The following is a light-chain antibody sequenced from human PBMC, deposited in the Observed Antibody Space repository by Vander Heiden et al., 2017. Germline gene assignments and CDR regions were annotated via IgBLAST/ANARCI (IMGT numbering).Light chain of an antibody. CDR1: SSNIGNNF. Sequence: QSVLTQPPSVSAAPGQKVTISCSGSSSNIGNNFVSWYQHLPGTAPKLLIYDNNKRPSGIPDRFSGSKSGTSATLGITGLQTGDEADYYCGTWDSSLSGGSYVLGSGTKVTAL. CDR2: DNN. V-gene: IGLV1-51*01. CDR3: GTWDSSLSGGSYV. J-gene: IGLJ1*01.